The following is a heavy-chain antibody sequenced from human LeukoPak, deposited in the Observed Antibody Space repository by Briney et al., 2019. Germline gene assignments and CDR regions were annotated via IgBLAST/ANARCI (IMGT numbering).Heavy chain of an antibody. V-gene: IGHV1-2*02. Sequence: ASVKVSCKASGGTFSSYAISWVRQAPGQGLEWMGWINPNSGGTNYAQKFQGRVTMTRDTSISTAYMELSRLRSDDTAVYYCARVGRRYFDWLLAWNYYMDVWGKGTTVTVSS. J-gene: IGHJ6*03. CDR1: GGTFSSYA. D-gene: IGHD3-9*01. CDR2: INPNSGGT. CDR3: ARVGRRYFDWLLAWNYYMDV.